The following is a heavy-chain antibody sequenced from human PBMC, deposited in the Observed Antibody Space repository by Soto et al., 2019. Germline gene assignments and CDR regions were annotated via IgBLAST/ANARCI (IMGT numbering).Heavy chain of an antibody. CDR1: GFTFSSYS. V-gene: IGHV3-48*01. CDR3: ARADSGYAHGYYYYGIDV. Sequence: EVQLVESGGGLVQPGGSLRLSCAASGFTFSSYSMNWVRQAPGKGLEWVSYISSSSSTIYYADSVKGRFTISRDNAKNSLYLQMNSLRAEDTAVYYCARADSGYAHGYYYYGIDVWGQATTVTVSS. D-gene: IGHD5-12*01. J-gene: IGHJ6*02. CDR2: ISSSSSTI.